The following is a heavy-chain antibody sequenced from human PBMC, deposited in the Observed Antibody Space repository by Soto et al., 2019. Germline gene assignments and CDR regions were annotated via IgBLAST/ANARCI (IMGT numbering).Heavy chain of an antibody. CDR3: ARDPLVPPSYYYGMDV. J-gene: IGHJ6*02. CDR1: GFTFSSYS. D-gene: IGHD6-6*01. V-gene: IGHV3-48*02. Sequence: GGSLRLSCAASGFTFSSYSMNWVRQAPGKGLEWVSYISSSSSTIYYADSVKGRFTISRDNAKNSLYLQMNSLRDEDTAVYYRARDPLVPPSYYYGMDVWGQGTTVTVSS. CDR2: ISSSSSTI.